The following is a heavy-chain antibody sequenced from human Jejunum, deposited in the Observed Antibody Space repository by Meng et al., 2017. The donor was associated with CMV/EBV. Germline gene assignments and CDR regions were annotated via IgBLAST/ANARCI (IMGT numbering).Heavy chain of an antibody. Sequence: ASGFSFRNFDMSWARQAPGKGLEWVATITGSGSRTHYADSVKGRFTISRDNSKNTLYLQINSLRAEDTAVYYCARGTIAAELFDYWGQGTLVTVSS. CDR1: GFSFRNFD. CDR3: ARGTIAAELFDY. V-gene: IGHV3-23*01. J-gene: IGHJ4*02. D-gene: IGHD6-6*01. CDR2: ITGSGSRT.